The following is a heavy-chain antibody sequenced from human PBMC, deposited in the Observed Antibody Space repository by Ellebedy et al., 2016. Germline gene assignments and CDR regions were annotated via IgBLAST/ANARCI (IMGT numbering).Heavy chain of an antibody. D-gene: IGHD6-19*01. CDR3: ARGRIAVPKADYYGMDV. J-gene: IGHJ6*02. CDR1: GFTFSSYA. CDR2: ISSNGGST. Sequence: GGSLRLXXAASGFTFSSYAMHWVRQAPGKGLEYVSAISSNGGSTYYADSVKGRFTISRDNSKNTLYLQMNSLRAEDTAVYYCARGRIAVPKADYYGMDVWGQGTTVTVSS. V-gene: IGHV3-64*04.